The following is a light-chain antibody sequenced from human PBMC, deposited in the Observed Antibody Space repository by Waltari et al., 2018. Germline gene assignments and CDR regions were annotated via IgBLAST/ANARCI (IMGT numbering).Light chain of an antibody. CDR3: NRRDSSGNLVL. Sequence: SSELTQDPAVSVALGQTVRITCQGDSLRNYYGSWYKQKPGQAPILVMYCKHRPPSGIPERFSGSKSGDTTYLTITGAQAEDEGDYYYNRRDSSGNLVLFGGGTKLTVL. CDR1: SLRNYY. CDR2: CKH. J-gene: IGLJ3*02. V-gene: IGLV3-19*01.